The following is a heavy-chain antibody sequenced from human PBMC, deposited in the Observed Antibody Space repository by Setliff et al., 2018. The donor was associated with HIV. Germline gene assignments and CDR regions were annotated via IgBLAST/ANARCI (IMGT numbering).Heavy chain of an antibody. J-gene: IGHJ5*01. CDR3: TAGNYGPNP. Sequence: PGGSLRLSCTASGFSFSTHDMNWVRQAPGKGLEWISYITSDSSVKYYADSVKGRFTISRDNAGRSLYLQMNSLKVEDTAVYYCTAGNYGPNPWGQGTPVTVSS. V-gene: IGHV3-48*03. D-gene: IGHD3-10*01. CDR2: ITSDSSVK. CDR1: GFSFSTHD.